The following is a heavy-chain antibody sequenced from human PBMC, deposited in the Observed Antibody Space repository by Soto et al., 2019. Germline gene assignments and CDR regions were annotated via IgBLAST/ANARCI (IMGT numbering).Heavy chain of an antibody. Sequence: EVQLLESGGGLVQPGGSLRLSCAASGFTFSSYAMSWVRQAPGKGLEWVSSSSGSGGTTYYADSVKGRFTISRDNSKNTLYLQMNSLRAEDTAVYYCARGGYCTSTTCPRDYWGQGTLVTVSS. J-gene: IGHJ4*02. V-gene: IGHV3-23*01. D-gene: IGHD2-2*03. CDR2: SSGSGGTT. CDR1: GFTFSSYA. CDR3: ARGGYCTSTTCPRDY.